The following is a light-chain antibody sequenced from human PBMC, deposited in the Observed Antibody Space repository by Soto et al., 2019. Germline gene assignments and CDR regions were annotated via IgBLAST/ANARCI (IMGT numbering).Light chain of an antibody. CDR1: SSNIGSNT. CDR2: SNN. V-gene: IGLV1-44*01. CDR3: ATWDDSLNGEV. J-gene: IGLJ2*01. Sequence: QSVLTQPPSASGTPGQRVIISCSGSSSNIGSNTVSWYQQLPGTAPKLLIYSNNQRPSGVPDRFSGSRSGTSASLAISGLHSEDEADYDCATWDDSLNGEVFGEGTKLTVL.